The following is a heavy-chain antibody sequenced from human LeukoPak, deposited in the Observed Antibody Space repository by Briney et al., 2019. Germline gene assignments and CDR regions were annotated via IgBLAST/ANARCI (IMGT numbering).Heavy chain of an antibody. CDR2: LSGSGTRT. V-gene: IGHV3-23*01. D-gene: IGHD3-16*01. J-gene: IGHJ2*01. Sequence: PGGSLRLSCAASGFPFSSFAMAWVRQAPGKGLEWVSALSGSGTRTICADSVRRRFTISRDNSKNTLYLQMNSLRAEDSAVYYCAKCRGGGGEYWHFDLWGRGILVSVSS. CDR3: AKCRGGGGEYWHFDL. CDR1: GFPFSSFA.